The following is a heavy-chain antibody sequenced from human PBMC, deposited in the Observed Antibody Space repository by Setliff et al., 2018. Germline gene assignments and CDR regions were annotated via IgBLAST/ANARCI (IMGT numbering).Heavy chain of an antibody. J-gene: IGHJ5*02. V-gene: IGHV1-69*13. CDR2: IIPIFGTA. Sequence: ASVKVSCKASGGTFSSYAISWVRQDPGQGLEWMGGIIPIFGTANCAQKFQGRVTITADESTSTAYMELSSLRSEDTAVYYCARKQYYYDSSGQNWFDPWGQGTLVTVSS. CDR3: ARKQYYYDSSGQNWFDP. CDR1: GGTFSSYA. D-gene: IGHD3-22*01.